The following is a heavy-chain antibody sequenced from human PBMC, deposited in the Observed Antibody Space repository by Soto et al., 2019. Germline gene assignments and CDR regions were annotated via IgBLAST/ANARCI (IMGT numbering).Heavy chain of an antibody. CDR2: IHNSGST. J-gene: IGHJ4*02. CDR3: ASAASSGYYLRT. CDR1: GAFVNSGGYY. V-gene: IGHV4-31*03. Sequence: SETLSLTCTVSGAFVNSGGYYWGWIRQHPWNGLEWIGCIHNSGSTYYNPSLKSRITLSLDTSQNHFSLKLSSVTAADTAFYFCASAASSGYYLRTWGQGTLVTVSS. D-gene: IGHD3-22*01.